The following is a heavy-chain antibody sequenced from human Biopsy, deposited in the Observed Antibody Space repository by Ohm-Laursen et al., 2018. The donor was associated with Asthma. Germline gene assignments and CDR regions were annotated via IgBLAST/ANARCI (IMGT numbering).Heavy chain of an antibody. V-gene: IGHV4-39*01. J-gene: IGHJ2*01. CDR2: VFYTGIT. Sequence: GTLSLTCSLSSGSGGYMSSGNYYWGWIRQPPGKGLEWIGSVFYTGITYYNPSLESRVTMSVDTSKSQFFLEVNSVTAPDTAVYYCARHPNNGDYSYWYFDLWGRGTLVTVSS. CDR3: ARHPNNGDYSYWYFDL. CDR1: SGSGGYMSSGNYY. D-gene: IGHD4-17*01.